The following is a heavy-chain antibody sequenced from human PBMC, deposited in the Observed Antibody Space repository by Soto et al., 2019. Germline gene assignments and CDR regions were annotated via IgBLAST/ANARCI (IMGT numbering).Heavy chain of an antibody. V-gene: IGHV4-30-2*01. CDR2: IYHSGST. J-gene: IGHJ5*02. CDR3: ARGIGSSSWLYIWFDH. CDR1: GGSISSGGYS. Sequence: PTETLSLTGAVSGGSISSGGYSWSWIRQPPGKGLEWIGYIYHSGSTYYNPSLKSRVTISVDRSKNQFYLKLSSVTDADTAVYYCARGIGSSSWLYIWFDHWGQGTLVTVSS. D-gene: IGHD6-13*01.